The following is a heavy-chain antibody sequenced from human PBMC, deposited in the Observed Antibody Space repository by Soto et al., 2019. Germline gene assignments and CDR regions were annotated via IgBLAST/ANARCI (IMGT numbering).Heavy chain of an antibody. Sequence: QVQLVQSGAEVKKPGSSVKVSCKASGGIFSTYAISWLRQAPGQGLEWMGGIIHIFGTPNYAQRVQGRVTITADESTSTAYMELSRLRSEDTAVYYCARDRDDYGSGNYYNHIDFWGQGTLVTVSS. D-gene: IGHD3-10*01. J-gene: IGHJ4*02. CDR2: IIHIFGTP. V-gene: IGHV1-69*01. CDR3: ARDRDDYGSGNYYNHIDF. CDR1: GGIFSTYA.